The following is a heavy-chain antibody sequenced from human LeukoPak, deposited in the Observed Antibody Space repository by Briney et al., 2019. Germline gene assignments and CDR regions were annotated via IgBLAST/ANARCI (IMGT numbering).Heavy chain of an antibody. J-gene: IGHJ4*02. D-gene: IGHD2-15*01. V-gene: IGHV1-2*02. CDR2: INPNSGGT. CDR3: ARSGQVYYFDY. Sequence: ASVKVSCKASGYTFTSYYIHWVRQAPGQGPEWMGCINPNSGGTDYAQKFQGRVTMTRDTSISTAYMELSRLRSDDTAVYYCARSGQVYYFDYWGQGTLVTVSP. CDR1: GYTFTSYY.